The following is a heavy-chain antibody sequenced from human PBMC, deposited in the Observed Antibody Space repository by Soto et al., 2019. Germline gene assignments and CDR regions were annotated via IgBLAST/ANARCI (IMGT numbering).Heavy chain of an antibody. J-gene: IGHJ6*02. V-gene: IGHV3-53*04. D-gene: IGHD3-10*01. CDR1: GIPVSSNY. Sequence: EVPLVESGGGLVQPGGSLRLSCAASGIPVSSNYMTWVRQAPGKGLEWVSVLHSGGDTYYANSVKGRFTISRHDSTNTLFLQMNSLTPEDTAVHYCARDGPYYYASRMDVWGQGTTVTVSS. CDR3: ARDGPYYYASRMDV. CDR2: LHSGGDT.